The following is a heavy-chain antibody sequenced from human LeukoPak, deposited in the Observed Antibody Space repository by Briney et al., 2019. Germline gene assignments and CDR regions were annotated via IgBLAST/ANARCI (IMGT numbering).Heavy chain of an antibody. Sequence: PGGSLRLSCAASGFTFSSYAMHWVRQAPGKGLEWVAVISYDGSNKYYADSVKGRFTISRDNSKNTLYLQMNSLRAEDTAVYYCARSVVPAATDYYYYSGMDVWGQGTTVTVSS. CDR3: ARSVVPAATDYYYYSGMDV. V-gene: IGHV3-30-3*01. CDR2: ISYDGSNK. D-gene: IGHD2-2*01. J-gene: IGHJ6*02. CDR1: GFTFSSYA.